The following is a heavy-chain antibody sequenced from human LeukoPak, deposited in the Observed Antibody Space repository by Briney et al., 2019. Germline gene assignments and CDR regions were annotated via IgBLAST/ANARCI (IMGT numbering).Heavy chain of an antibody. CDR1: GFTFSNYA. Sequence: GGSLRLSCAASGFTFSNYAMSWVRQAPGKGLEWVSGITGSGDPTYYADSVKGRFAIFRDDSKNTLFLQMNSLRAEDTAVYYCVKDRRGSSWNDAFDVWGQGTMVTVSS. D-gene: IGHD6-13*01. CDR3: VKDRRGSSWNDAFDV. J-gene: IGHJ3*01. V-gene: IGHV3-23*01. CDR2: ITGSGDPT.